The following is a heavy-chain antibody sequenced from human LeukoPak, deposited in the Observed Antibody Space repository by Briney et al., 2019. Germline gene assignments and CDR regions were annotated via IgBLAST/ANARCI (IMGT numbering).Heavy chain of an antibody. D-gene: IGHD6-13*01. Sequence: GASVKVSCKALGYTFTTYAISWVRQAPGQRPEWMGWINAGNGNTRYSQKLQGRVTITRDTSASTAHMELSSLRSEDTAVYYCASGSSWSKNAFDIWGQGTMVTVSS. J-gene: IGHJ3*02. CDR2: INAGNGNT. CDR3: ASGSSWSKNAFDI. CDR1: GYTFTTYA. V-gene: IGHV1-3*01.